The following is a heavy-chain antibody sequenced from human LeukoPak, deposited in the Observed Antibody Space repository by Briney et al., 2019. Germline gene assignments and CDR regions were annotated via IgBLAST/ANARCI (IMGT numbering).Heavy chain of an antibody. CDR1: GFSFNNAW. Sequence: GGSLRLSCEASGFSFNNAWMTWVRQAPGKGLQWVGRIRAKTNGGTTDYTAPVKGRFIISRDDSQSTLYLQMNSLKTEDTAVYYCTRVSTVTYRTPFDYWGQGTLVTVSS. J-gene: IGHJ4*02. CDR3: TRVSTVTYRTPFDY. D-gene: IGHD4-17*01. V-gene: IGHV3-15*01. CDR2: IRAKTNGGTT.